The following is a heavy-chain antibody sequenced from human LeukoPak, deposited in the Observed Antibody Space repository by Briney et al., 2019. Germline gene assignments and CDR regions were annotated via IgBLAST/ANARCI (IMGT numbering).Heavy chain of an antibody. D-gene: IGHD2-2*01. V-gene: IGHV4-34*01. CDR1: GGSFSGYY. CDR2: INHSGST. Sequence: SETLSLTCAVYGGSFSGYYWSWIRQPPGKGMEWIGEINHSGSTNYNPSLKSRVTISVDTSKNQFSLKLSSVTAADTAVYYCARGQTFGIVVVPAARFDYWGQGTLVTVSS. J-gene: IGHJ4*02. CDR3: ARGQTFGIVVVPAARFDY.